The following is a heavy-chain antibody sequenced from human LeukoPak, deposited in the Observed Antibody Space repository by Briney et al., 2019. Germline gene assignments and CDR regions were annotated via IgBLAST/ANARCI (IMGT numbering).Heavy chain of an antibody. CDR2: IYTSGST. CDR1: GGSISSGSYY. J-gene: IGHJ3*02. V-gene: IGHV4-61*02. D-gene: IGHD3-22*01. Sequence: PSQTLSLTCSVSGGSISSGSYYWSWIRQPAGKGLEWIGRIYTSGSTNYNPSLKSRVTISVDTSKNQLSLKLSSVTAADTAVYYCARDLYYYDSSGYYLWGFDIWGQGTMVTVSS. CDR3: ARDLYYYDSSGYYLWGFDI.